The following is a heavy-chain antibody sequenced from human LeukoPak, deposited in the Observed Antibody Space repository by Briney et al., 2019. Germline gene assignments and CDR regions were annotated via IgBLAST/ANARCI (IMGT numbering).Heavy chain of an antibody. Sequence: SQTLSLTCAISGDSVSSNSAAWIWIRQSPSRGLEWLGRTYYRSKWDSNYALSVKSRVTINADTSKNQISLHLNSVTPEDTAVYYCARGTAAPGFDFWGQGTLVTVSS. CDR2: TYYRSKWDS. CDR3: ARGTAAPGFDF. CDR1: GDSVSSNSAA. D-gene: IGHD6-13*01. J-gene: IGHJ4*02. V-gene: IGHV6-1*01.